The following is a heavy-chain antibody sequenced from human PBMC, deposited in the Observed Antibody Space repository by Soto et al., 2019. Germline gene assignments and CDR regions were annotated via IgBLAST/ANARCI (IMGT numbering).Heavy chain of an antibody. CDR3: ARLPRTDYHMYYFDY. J-gene: IGHJ4*02. V-gene: IGHV4-34*01. Sequence: SETLSLTCAVYGGSFSGYYWNWIRQPPGKGLEWIGEINHSGSTNYNPSLKSRVTMSVDTSKNQFSLNLSSVTAADTAVYYCARLPRTDYHMYYFDYWGQGILVTVSS. CDR1: GGSFSGYY. D-gene: IGHD4-17*01. CDR2: INHSGST.